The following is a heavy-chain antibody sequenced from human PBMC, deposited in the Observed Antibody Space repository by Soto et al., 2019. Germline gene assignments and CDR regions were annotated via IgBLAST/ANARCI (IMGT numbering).Heavy chain of an antibody. CDR2: VSFSGSK. CDR1: GDSVSNSGYY. Sequence: QLLLQESGPGLVKPSETLSLTCTVSGDSVSNSGYYWGWIRQSPGKRLEWIGSVSFSGSKYYNPSPGSRVSFSVATPKTLIPLKLSSVTAADTAVYYCARGRHWHGRDWFDPWGQGTLVTVSS. D-gene: IGHD1-1*01. V-gene: IGHV4-39*01. CDR3: ARGRHWHGRDWFDP. J-gene: IGHJ5*02.